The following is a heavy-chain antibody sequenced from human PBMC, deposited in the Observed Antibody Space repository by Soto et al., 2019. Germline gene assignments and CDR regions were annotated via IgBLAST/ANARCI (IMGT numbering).Heavy chain of an antibody. CDR2: IYIDGRT. CDR1: GFTVSSSY. V-gene: IGHV3-66*04. J-gene: IGHJ2*01. CDR3: ARHVGSYWYFDL. D-gene: IGHD1-26*01. Sequence: EVQLVESGGDLVQPGGSLRLSCAASGFTVSSSYMGWVRQAPGKGLEWVSSIYIDGRTYYADSVRGRFTISTDNSKDTLYLQMNSLRVDDTAMYYCARHVGSYWYFDLWGRGTLVTVSS.